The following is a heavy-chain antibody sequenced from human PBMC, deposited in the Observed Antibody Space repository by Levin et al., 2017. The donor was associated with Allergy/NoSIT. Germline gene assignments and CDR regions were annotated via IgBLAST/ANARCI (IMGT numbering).Heavy chain of an antibody. CDR1: GFTFGDYA. CDR3: AKGLDWGSPNTFDC. CDR2: INWNRDKI. Sequence: GGSLRLSCAASGFTFGDYAMHWVRQAPGKGLEWVSGINWNRDKIGYADSVRARFTISRDNAKNSLYLQMNSLGPEHTAVYYCAKGLDWGSPNTFDCWGQGTLVTVSS. V-gene: IGHV3-9*01. D-gene: IGHD3-9*01. J-gene: IGHJ4*02.